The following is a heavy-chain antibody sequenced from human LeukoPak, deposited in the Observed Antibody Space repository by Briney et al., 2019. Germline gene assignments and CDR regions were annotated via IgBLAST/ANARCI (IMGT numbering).Heavy chain of an antibody. Sequence: GESLKISCKGSGYSFTTYWIGWVRQMPGKGLEWMGIINPVDSETRYSPSFQGQVTISEDKSITTAYLQWSSLKATDTAMYFCARIGTYAEFDCWGQGSLVTVSS. CDR1: GYSFTTYW. CDR3: ARIGTYAEFDC. J-gene: IGHJ4*02. V-gene: IGHV5-51*01. D-gene: IGHD6-13*01. CDR2: INPVDSET.